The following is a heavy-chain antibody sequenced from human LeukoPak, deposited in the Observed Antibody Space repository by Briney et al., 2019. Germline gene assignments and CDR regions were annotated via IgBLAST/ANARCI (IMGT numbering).Heavy chain of an antibody. CDR1: GFTFSSYA. V-gene: IGHV3-30*04. CDR3: ARDLYYYGSGSPVVYYYYYMDV. D-gene: IGHD3-10*01. CDR2: ISYDGSNK. J-gene: IGHJ6*03. Sequence: GGSLRLSCAASGFTFSSYAMHWVRQAPGKGLEWVAVISYDGSNKYYADSVKGRFTISRDNSKNTLYLQMNSLRAEDTAVYYCARDLYYYGSGSPVVYYYYYMDVWGKGTTVTVSS.